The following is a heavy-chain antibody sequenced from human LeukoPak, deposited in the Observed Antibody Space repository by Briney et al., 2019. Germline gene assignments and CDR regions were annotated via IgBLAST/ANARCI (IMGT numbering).Heavy chain of an antibody. J-gene: IGHJ4*02. CDR1: GFPFSDYY. V-gene: IGHV3-11*01. Sequence: GGSLRLSFAASGFPFSDYYMSWIRPAPGKGLEWVSYISSSGSTIYYADSVKGRFTISRDNAKNSLYLQMNSLRAEDTAVYYCARVGYYYDSSGYYPYWGQGTLVTVSP. D-gene: IGHD3-22*01. CDR3: ARVGYYYDSSGYYPY. CDR2: ISSSGSTI.